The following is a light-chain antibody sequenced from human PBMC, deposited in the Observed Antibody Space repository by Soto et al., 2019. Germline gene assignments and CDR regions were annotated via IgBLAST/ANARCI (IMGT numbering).Light chain of an antibody. V-gene: IGKV1-33*01. CDR3: QQYENLPV. CDR1: QDIRTY. J-gene: IGKJ5*01. CDR2: DAS. Sequence: DIRMTQSPSSLSASVGDTVTVSCQASQDIRTYVNWYQQKPGKAPKVLIYDASILETGVSSRFTGSGSGTHSTFTINNVQPEDVGIYYCQQYENLPVFGQGTRLEIK.